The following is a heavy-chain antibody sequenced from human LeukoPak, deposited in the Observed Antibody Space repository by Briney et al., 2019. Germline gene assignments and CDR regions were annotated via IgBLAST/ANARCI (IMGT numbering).Heavy chain of an antibody. Sequence: ASVKVSCRASGYIFTDFFMHWIRHAPGEGLEWLGWMNPHSGASNYARKFQGRVTTTRDTSISAAFLDLTSLTFDDTAIYYCARSRTRMTTREFAPWGQGTLVTVSS. CDR3: ARSRTRMTTREFAP. CDR2: MNPHSGAS. CDR1: GYIFTDFF. D-gene: IGHD4-17*01. V-gene: IGHV1-2*02. J-gene: IGHJ5*02.